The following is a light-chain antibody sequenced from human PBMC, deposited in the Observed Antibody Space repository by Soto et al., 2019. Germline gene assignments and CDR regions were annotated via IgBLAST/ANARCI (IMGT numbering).Light chain of an antibody. CDR3: QQYGRSQPT. J-gene: IGKJ1*01. V-gene: IGKV3-20*01. CDR2: GTS. Sequence: ETVLTQSPGALSLSPGERATLSCRASQSVSSSYLAWYQQKPGQAPRLLIPGTSSRATGIPDRFSGSGSGTDFTLPITRLEPEDFAVNYCQQYGRSQPTFGKGATV. CDR1: QSVSSSY.